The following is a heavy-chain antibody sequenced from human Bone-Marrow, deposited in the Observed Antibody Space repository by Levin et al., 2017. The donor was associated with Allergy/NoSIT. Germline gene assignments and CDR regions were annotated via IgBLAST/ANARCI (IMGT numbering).Heavy chain of an antibody. V-gene: IGHV4-59*08. Sequence: MSSETLSLTCTVSGASVSSDHWSWVRQPPGDGLESIGYIYYPGGTIYNPSLKSRVTISLDTSQNQFSLSLTSVTAADTAVYYCARLAGAPFNPPYDYWGQGLLVTVSS. J-gene: IGHJ4*02. CDR2: IYYPGGT. D-gene: IGHD1-14*01. CDR3: ARLAGAPFNPPYDY. CDR1: GASVSSDH.